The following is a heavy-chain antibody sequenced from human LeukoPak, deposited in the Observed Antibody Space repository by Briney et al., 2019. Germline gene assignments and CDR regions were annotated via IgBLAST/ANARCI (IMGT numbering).Heavy chain of an antibody. J-gene: IGHJ4*02. V-gene: IGHV3-23*01. Sequence: GGSLRLSCAASGFTFSSSAMSWVRQAPGKGLEWVSGISGSGGSTYYADSVKGRFTISRDNSKNTLYLQMSSLRAEDTAIYYCAKGATYDYSEYYEDFWGRGTLVTVSS. D-gene: IGHD4-17*01. CDR3: AKGATYDYSEYYEDF. CDR1: GFTFSSSA. CDR2: ISGSGGST.